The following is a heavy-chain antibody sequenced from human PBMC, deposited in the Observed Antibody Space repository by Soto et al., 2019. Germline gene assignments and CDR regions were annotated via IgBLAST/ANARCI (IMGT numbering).Heavy chain of an antibody. CDR1: GFTVSRNY. J-gene: IGHJ1*01. Sequence: EVQLVESGGGLIQPGGSLRLSCAASGFTVSRNYMSWVRQAPGKGLEWVSVIYSGGSTYYADSVKVRFTISRDNSKNTLYLQMNSLRAEDTAVYYCARDRVESGYPEYFQHCGQGTLVTVSS. D-gene: IGHD3-22*01. V-gene: IGHV3-53*01. CDR2: IYSGGST. CDR3: ARDRVESGYPEYFQH.